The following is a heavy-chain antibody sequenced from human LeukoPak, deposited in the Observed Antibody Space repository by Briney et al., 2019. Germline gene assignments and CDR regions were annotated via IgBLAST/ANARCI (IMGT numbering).Heavy chain of an antibody. J-gene: IGHJ4*02. CDR2: ISGSGDTT. D-gene: IGHD3-22*01. CDR3: ARGPPATVVVMRFDY. Sequence: QPGGSLRLSCAASGLTFSRFAMSWVRQAPGKGLEWVSTISGSGDTTYYADSVKGRFTISRDNLKNTLYVQMNSLRVEDTAVYYCARGPPATVVVMRFDYWGQGTLVTVSS. V-gene: IGHV3-23*01. CDR1: GLTFSRFA.